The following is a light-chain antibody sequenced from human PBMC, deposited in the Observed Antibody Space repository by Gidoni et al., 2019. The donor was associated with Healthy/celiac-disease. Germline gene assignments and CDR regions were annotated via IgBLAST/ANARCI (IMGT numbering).Light chain of an antibody. CDR1: SSNIGSNT. J-gene: IGLJ3*02. CDR3: AAWDDSLNGPV. Sequence: QSVLTQPPSPSGTPGPRVTSSCSGSSSNIGSNTVNWYQQLPGTSPKLLIYSNNQRPSGVPDRFSGSKSGTSASLAISGLQSEDEADYYCAAWDDSLNGPVFGGGTKLTVL. CDR2: SNN. V-gene: IGLV1-44*01.